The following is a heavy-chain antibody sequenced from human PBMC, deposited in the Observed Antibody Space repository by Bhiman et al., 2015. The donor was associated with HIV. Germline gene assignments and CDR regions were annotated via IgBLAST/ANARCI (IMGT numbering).Heavy chain of an antibody. V-gene: IGHV3-7*03. CDR1: GFSFSTYW. D-gene: IGHD3-16*01. Sequence: EVQLVESGGDLVQPGGSLRLSCAASGFSFSTYWMTWVRQAPGMGLEWVANINQDGSETYYVDSVKGRFTISRDNAKNSLFLQMSSLRADDTAVYYCATKVHSGFGHYWGQGTLVTVSS. CDR2: INQDGSET. J-gene: IGHJ4*02. CDR3: ATKVHSGFGHY.